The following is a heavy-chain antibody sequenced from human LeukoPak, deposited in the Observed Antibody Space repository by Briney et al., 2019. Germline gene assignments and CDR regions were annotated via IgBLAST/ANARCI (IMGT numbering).Heavy chain of an antibody. CDR1: GGSISSYY. Sequence: SETLSLTCTVSGGSISSYYWSWIRQPPGKGLEWIGYIYYSGSTNYNPSLKSRVTISVDTSKNQFSLKLSSVTAADTAVYYCARGGRNAVAGRSRWFDPWGQGTLVTVSS. CDR2: IYYSGST. D-gene: IGHD6-19*01. V-gene: IGHV4-59*12. J-gene: IGHJ5*02. CDR3: ARGGRNAVAGRSRWFDP.